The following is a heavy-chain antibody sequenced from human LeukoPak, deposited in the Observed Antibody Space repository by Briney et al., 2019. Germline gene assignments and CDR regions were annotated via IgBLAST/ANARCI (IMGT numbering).Heavy chain of an antibody. Sequence: ASVKVSCKASGYTFTGYYIHWVRQAPGQGLEWMGWINPNSGGTNYAQKFQGRVTMTRDTSISTAYMELSRLRSDDTAVYYCARLIVEQSYYFDYWGQGTLVTVSS. J-gene: IGHJ4*02. CDR2: INPNSGGT. CDR1: GYTFTGYY. V-gene: IGHV1-2*02. D-gene: IGHD3-16*02. CDR3: ARLIVEQSYYFDY.